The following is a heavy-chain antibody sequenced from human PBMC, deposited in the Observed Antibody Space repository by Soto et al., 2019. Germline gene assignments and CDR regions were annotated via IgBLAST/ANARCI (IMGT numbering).Heavy chain of an antibody. CDR2: MHPNSGNT. J-gene: IGHJ4*02. CDR1: GYPFNNYE. CDR3: ARGLGPRAYYLLY. Sequence: QVQLVQSGTEVKKPGASVKVSCKASGYPFNNYEINWVRQAPGQGLEWMGWMHPNSGNTDFAQKFQGRVTMTRNTSIDTAYMELSSLTSEDTAVYYCARGLGPRAYYLLYWGQGTLVTVSS. V-gene: IGHV1-8*01. D-gene: IGHD1-26*01.